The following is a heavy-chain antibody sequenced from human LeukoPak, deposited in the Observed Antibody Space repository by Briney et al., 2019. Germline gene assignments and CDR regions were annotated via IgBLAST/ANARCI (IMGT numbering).Heavy chain of an antibody. CDR1: GGTFSSYA. Sequence: GPSVKVSCKASGGTFSSYAISWVRQAPGQGLEWMGRIIPIFGTANYAQKFQGRVTITTDESTSTAYMELSSLRSEDTAVYYCARVDSGSYYGASDIWGQGTMVTVSS. CDR3: ARVDSGSYYGASDI. J-gene: IGHJ3*02. CDR2: IIPIFGTA. V-gene: IGHV1-69*05. D-gene: IGHD1-26*01.